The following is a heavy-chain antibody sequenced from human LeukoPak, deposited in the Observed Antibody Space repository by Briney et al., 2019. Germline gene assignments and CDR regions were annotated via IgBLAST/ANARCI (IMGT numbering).Heavy chain of an antibody. CDR1: GGSISSYY. CDR3: ARGIAAGQGFDP. V-gene: IGHV4-4*07. CDR2: IYTSGST. D-gene: IGHD6-13*01. Sequence: PSETLSLTCTVAGGSISSYYWSWIRQPAGKGLEWIGRIYTSGSTNYNPSLTSQVTMSVDTSKNQFSLNLSSVTDADTALYSCARGIAAGQGFDPWGQGTLVTVSS. J-gene: IGHJ5*02.